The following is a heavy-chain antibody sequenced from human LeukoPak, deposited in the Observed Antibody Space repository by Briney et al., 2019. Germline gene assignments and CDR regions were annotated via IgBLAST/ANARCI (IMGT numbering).Heavy chain of an antibody. CDR1: GLTFSKAW. D-gene: IGHD3-10*02. CDR2: NKSKTDGGTT. J-gene: IGHJ5*02. V-gene: IGHV3-15*01. Sequence: PGGSLRLSCAASGLTFSKAWMSWVRQSPGKGLEWVGRNKSKTDGGTTGYAAPVKARLTISRDDSNNTLYLQMNSLKTEHTAVYYCTTHDYYVSRWFDPGGRGTLVTVS. CDR3: TTHDYYVSRWFDP.